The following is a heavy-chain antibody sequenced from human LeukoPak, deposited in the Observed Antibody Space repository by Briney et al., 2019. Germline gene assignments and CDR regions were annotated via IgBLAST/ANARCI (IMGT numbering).Heavy chain of an antibody. CDR2: IHASGSI. D-gene: IGHD4-17*01. CDR3: AREDYGDPAVYYGMDV. J-gene: IGHJ6*02. V-gene: IGHV4-61*02. CDR1: GDSIGSGYYY. Sequence: SQTLSLTCTVSGDSIGSGYYYCNWIRQPAGKGLEWIGRIHASGSINYNPSLKSRVTMSVDTSKNQFSLKMNSVTAADTAVYYCAREDYGDPAVYYGMDVWGQGTTVTVSS.